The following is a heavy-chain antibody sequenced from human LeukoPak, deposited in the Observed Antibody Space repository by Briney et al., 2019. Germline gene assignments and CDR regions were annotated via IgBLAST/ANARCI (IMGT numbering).Heavy chain of an antibody. D-gene: IGHD3-10*01. CDR2: INPNSGGA. CDR1: GYTFTGYY. CDR3: ARVSRFGVYTDSLDL. J-gene: IGHJ3*01. V-gene: IGHV1-2*02. Sequence: ASVKVSCKASGYTFTGYYMHWVRQAPGLGLEWMGWINPNSGGANYAQKFQGRVTMTRDTSINTAYMDLISLRSDDTAIYYCARVSRFGVYTDSLDLWGQGTMVTVPS.